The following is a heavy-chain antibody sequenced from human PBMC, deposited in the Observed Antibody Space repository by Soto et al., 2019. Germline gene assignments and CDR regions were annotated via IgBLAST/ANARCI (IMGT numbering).Heavy chain of an antibody. D-gene: IGHD3-22*01. CDR1: GGTFSSYS. CDR3: ASRNTSDYYDSSGYPPLYYYYGMDV. J-gene: IGHJ6*02. V-gene: IGHV1-69*06. CDR2: IIPIFGTA. Sequence: SVKVSCKASGGTFSSYSISWVRQAPGQGLEWMGGIIPIFGTANYAQKFQGRVTITADKSTSTAYMELSSLRSEDTAVYYCASRNTSDYYDSSGYPPLYYYYGMDVWGQGTTVTVSS.